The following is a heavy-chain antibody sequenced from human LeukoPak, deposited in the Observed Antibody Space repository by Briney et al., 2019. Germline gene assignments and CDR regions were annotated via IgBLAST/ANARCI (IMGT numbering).Heavy chain of an antibody. Sequence: SETLSLTCTVSGGSISSYYWGWIRQPPGKGLEWIGSIFYDGSPDYNPSLKSRVTISVDTSKNQFSLKVNSVTAADTAVYFCARHYGSGRDGDYWGQGTLVTVSS. D-gene: IGHD3-10*01. CDR1: GGSISSYY. J-gene: IGHJ4*02. CDR3: ARHYGSGRDGDY. V-gene: IGHV4-39*01. CDR2: IFYDGSP.